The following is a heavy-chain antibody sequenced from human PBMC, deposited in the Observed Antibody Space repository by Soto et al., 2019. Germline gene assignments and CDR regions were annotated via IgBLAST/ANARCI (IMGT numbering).Heavy chain of an antibody. CDR1: GASMSSHY. J-gene: IGHJ4*02. CDR3: ARTDPDASVGF. D-gene: IGHD3-16*01. CDR2: ISYSGST. V-gene: IGHV4-59*11. Sequence: SETLSLTCTVSGASMSSHYWTWLRQPPGKGREWIGYISYSGSTYYNPSLKSRVTISADTSRNQFSLKLSSVIAADTAVYFCARTDPDASVGFWGQGTLVTVSS.